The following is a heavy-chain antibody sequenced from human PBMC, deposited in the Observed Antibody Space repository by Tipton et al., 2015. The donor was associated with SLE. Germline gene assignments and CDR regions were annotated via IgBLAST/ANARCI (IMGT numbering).Heavy chain of an antibody. J-gene: IGHJ3*02. Sequence: GSLRLSCAASGFTFSSYSMSWVRQAPGKGLEWVANIKQDGSEKYYVDSVKGRFTISRDNAKNTLYLQMNSLRAEDTAVYYCAREKDTGDAFGIWGQGTMVTVSS. V-gene: IGHV3-7*01. CDR3: AREKDTGDAFGI. CDR2: IKQDGSEK. CDR1: GFTFSSYS. D-gene: IGHD2-15*01.